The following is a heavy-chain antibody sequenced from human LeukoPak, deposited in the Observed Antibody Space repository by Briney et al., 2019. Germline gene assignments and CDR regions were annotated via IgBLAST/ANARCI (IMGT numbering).Heavy chain of an antibody. V-gene: IGHV4-39*07. D-gene: IGHD6-19*01. Sequence: SETLSLTCTVSGGSISSSSYYWGWIRQPPGKGLEWIGSIYYSGSTYYNPSLKSRVTISVDTSKNQFSLKLSSVTAADTAVYYCARRYIAVAGNFDYWGQGTLVTVSS. J-gene: IGHJ4*02. CDR2: IYYSGST. CDR3: ARRYIAVAGNFDY. CDR1: GGSISSSSYY.